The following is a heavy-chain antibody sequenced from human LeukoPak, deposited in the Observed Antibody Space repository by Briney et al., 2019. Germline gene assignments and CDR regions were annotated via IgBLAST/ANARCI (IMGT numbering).Heavy chain of an antibody. J-gene: IGHJ3*02. CDR2: ISNSVDTT. Sequence: GGSLRLSCAASGFTVSSYEMSWVRQAPGKGLEWVSYISNSVDTTYYADSVKGRFTISRDNAKNSLYLQMDSLRAEDTAVYYCVRDGSLSGDKMEIWGQGTRVTVSS. D-gene: IGHD3-16*02. CDR3: VRDGSLSGDKMEI. V-gene: IGHV3-48*03. CDR1: GFTVSSYE.